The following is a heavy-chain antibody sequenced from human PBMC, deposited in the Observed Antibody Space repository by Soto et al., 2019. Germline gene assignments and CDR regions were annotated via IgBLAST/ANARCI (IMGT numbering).Heavy chain of an antibody. V-gene: IGHV1-69*01. CDR1: GGTFGNFV. J-gene: IGHJ4*02. D-gene: IGHD3-9*01. CDR2: ITPVFGTP. Sequence: QVVQSGAEVRRPGSSVKVSCKASGGTFGNFVINWVRQAPGQGLEWMGGITPVFGTPHYAQRFQGRVTITADASTETVYMEMRGLRVGDTAVYYCAREPTVDTTGYFYSFDFWGQGTLVSVSA. CDR3: AREPTVDTTGYFYSFDF.